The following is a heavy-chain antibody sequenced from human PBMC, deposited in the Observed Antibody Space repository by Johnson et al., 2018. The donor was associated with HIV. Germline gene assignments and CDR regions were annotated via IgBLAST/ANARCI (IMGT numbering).Heavy chain of an antibody. CDR2: IYTGDST. J-gene: IGHJ3*02. V-gene: IGHV3-53*01. CDR3: AISLPRPGWGYAFDI. Sequence: VQLVESGGGFIQPGGSLRLSCAASGFPVSASSMIWVRQAPGEGLKWVSLIYTGDSTSYADSVKGRFTISTDPNKKTLYLQMNARRAEAKAVYYCAISLPRPGWGYAFDIWGQGTMFTISS. CDR1: GFPVSASS. D-gene: IGHD3-16*01.